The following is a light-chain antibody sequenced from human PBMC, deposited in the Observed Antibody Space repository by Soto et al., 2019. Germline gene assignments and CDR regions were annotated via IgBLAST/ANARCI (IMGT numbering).Light chain of an antibody. J-gene: IGLJ1*01. V-gene: IGLV1-44*01. CDR1: SSNIGRNT. Sequence: QSALTQPPSASGTPGQRVSISCSGGSSNIGRNTVNWYQQVPGTAPKLLIYSNTQRPSGVTDRLSGSKSGTSASLAISGLQSEDQADYYCEAWDDSLNGRVFGPGTKVTVL. CDR3: EAWDDSLNGRV. CDR2: SNT.